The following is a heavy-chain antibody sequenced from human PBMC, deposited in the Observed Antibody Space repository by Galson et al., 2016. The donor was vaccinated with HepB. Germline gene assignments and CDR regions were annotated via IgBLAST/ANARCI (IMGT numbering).Heavy chain of an antibody. J-gene: IGHJ5*01. CDR3: VKEGAWFGGDWFDP. CDR2: ISGRGGRT. D-gene: IGHD3-10*01. Sequence: SLRLSCAASGFTFSHYAMNWVRQAPGKGLDWVSGISGRGGRTYYGNSVKGRFTISRDTSKNTLYLQMNNLGVEDTAVYYCVKEGAWFGGDWFDPWGQGTLVIVSS. V-gene: IGHV3-23*01. CDR1: GFTFSHYA.